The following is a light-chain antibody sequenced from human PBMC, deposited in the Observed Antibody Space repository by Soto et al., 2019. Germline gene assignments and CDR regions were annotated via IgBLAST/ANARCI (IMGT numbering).Light chain of an antibody. V-gene: IGKV1-5*01. CDR2: DAS. J-gene: IGKJ1*01. CDR1: RSISDW. Sequence: DLQMTQSPSTLSPSVGDRVTITCRASRSISDWLAWYQQKPGKAPKLLIFDASSLKSGVPSRFSGSGYGTEFTLTISRLQPDDVATYYCLQYSSHSWTFGQGTKVEIK. CDR3: LQYSSHSWT.